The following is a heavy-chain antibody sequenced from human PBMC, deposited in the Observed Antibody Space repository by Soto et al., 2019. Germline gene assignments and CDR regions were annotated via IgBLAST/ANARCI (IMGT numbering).Heavy chain of an antibody. Sequence: GGSLRLSCEASGFTFSRVSTNWVRQVPGKGLEWVASISSGSSDTWYADSVKGRFIISRDSAQNSLFLQMNTLRPEDTAMYYCARVAYWGPGTQVTVSS. J-gene: IGHJ4*02. V-gene: IGHV3-21*01. CDR3: ARVAY. CDR1: GFTFSRVS. CDR2: ISSGSSDT.